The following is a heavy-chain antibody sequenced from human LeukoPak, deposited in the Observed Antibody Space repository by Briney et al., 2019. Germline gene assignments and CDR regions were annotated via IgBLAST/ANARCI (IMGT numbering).Heavy chain of an antibody. CDR3: ARGYCSSTSCYFDY. Sequence: GGSLRLSCAASGFTFDDYGMSWVRQAPGKGLEWVSGINWNGGSTGYADSVKGRFTIPRDNAKNSLYLQMNSLRAEDTALYYCARGYCSSTSCYFDYWGQGTLVTVSS. V-gene: IGHV3-20*04. CDR1: GFTFDDYG. J-gene: IGHJ4*02. CDR2: INWNGGST. D-gene: IGHD2-2*01.